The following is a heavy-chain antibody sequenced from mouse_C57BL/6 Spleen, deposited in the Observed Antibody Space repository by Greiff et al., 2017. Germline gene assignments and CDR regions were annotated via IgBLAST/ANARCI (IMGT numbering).Heavy chain of an antibody. CDR3: VRESRYGSSLWYFDV. CDR2: IRSKSSNYAT. CDR1: GFTFNTYA. Sequence: EVQVVESGGGLVQPKGSLKLSCAASGFTFNTYAMHWVRQAPGKGLEWVARIRSKSSNYATYYADSVKDRFTISRDDSQSMLYLQMNNLKTEDTAMYYCVRESRYGSSLWYFDVWGTGTTVTVSS. J-gene: IGHJ1*03. V-gene: IGHV10-3*01. D-gene: IGHD1-1*01.